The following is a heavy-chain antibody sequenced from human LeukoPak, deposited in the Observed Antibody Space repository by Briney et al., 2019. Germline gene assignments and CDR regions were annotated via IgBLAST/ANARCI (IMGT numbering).Heavy chain of an antibody. D-gene: IGHD3-10*01. V-gene: IGHV3-30*18. Sequence: GRSLRLSCAASGFTFSSYGMHWVRQAPGKGLEWVAVISYDGSNKYYADSVKGRFTISRDNSKNTLYLQMNSLRAEDTAVYYCAKSRWYYYGSGSYGAADYWGQGTLVTVSS. CDR1: GFTFSSYG. CDR2: ISYDGSNK. J-gene: IGHJ4*02. CDR3: AKSRWYYYGSGSYGAADY.